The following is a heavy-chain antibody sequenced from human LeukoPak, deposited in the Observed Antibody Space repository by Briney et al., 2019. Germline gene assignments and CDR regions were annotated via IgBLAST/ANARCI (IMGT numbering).Heavy chain of an antibody. CDR3: ARPEGATTTY. J-gene: IGHJ4*02. CDR1: GFTFSSYS. V-gene: IGHV3-48*01. CDR2: ISSSSSTI. Sequence: PGGSLRLSCAASGFTFSSYSMNWVRQAPGKGLEWVSYISSSSSTIYYADSVKGRFTISRDNAKNSLYLQMNSLRAEDTAAYYCARPEGATTTYWGQGTLVTVSS. D-gene: IGHD1-26*01.